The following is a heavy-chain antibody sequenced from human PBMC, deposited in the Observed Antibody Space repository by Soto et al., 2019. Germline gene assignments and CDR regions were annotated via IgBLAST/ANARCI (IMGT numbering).Heavy chain of an antibody. Sequence: PSQTLSLTCAISGDSVSSNSAAWNWIRQSPSRGLEWLGRTYYRSKWYNDYAVSVKSRITINPDTSKNQFSLQLNSVTPEETAVYYCARALWSIVGPRAGYYGMDVWGQGTTVTVSS. CDR3: ARALWSIVGPRAGYYGMDV. D-gene: IGHD1-26*01. CDR2: TYYRSKWYN. J-gene: IGHJ6*02. V-gene: IGHV6-1*01. CDR1: GDSVSSNSAA.